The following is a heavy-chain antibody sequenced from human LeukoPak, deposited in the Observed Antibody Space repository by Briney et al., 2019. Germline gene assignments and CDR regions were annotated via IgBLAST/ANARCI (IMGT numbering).Heavy chain of an antibody. CDR3: VRVVTTSSGWYHFDN. CDR2: SRTTNPNSCST. D-gene: IGHD6-13*01. V-gene: IGHV3-72*01. CDR1: GSAITDPN. J-gene: IGHJ4*02. Sequence: GRSLRLSCAASGSAITDPNTDWVRHAPGKGMLWVVRSRTTNPNSCSTEYAASVKGRFTISRDDSKNSLYLQLNSLKTEDTAVYYCVRVVTTSSGWYHFDNWGQGTLVTVSS.